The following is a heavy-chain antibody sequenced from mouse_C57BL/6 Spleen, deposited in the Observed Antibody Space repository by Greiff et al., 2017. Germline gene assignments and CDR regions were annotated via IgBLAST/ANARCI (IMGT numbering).Heavy chain of an antibody. D-gene: IGHD2-5*01. CDR2: ISYDGST. CDR1: GYSITSGYY. Sequence: EVQLLESGPGLVKPSQSLSLTCSVTGYSITSGYYWNWIRQFPGNKLEWMGYISYDGSTNYNPSLKNRTSITRDTSKNQFFLKLNSVTTEDTATYYCARSYSTWYFDVWGTGTTVTVSS. V-gene: IGHV3-6*01. J-gene: IGHJ1*03. CDR3: ARSYSTWYFDV.